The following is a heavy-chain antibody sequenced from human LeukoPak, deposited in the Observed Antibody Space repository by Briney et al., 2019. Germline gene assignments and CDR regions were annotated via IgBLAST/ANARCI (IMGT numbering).Heavy chain of an antibody. Sequence: GGSLRLSCAGSEFTFNNYAMNWVRQTPGKGLEWVAAISGTGGTTYYADSVKGRSTISRDNAKNSLYLQMNSLRAEDTAVYYCAELGITMIGGVWGKGTTVTISS. V-gene: IGHV3-23*01. CDR3: AELGITMIGGV. CDR2: ISGTGGTT. J-gene: IGHJ6*04. CDR1: EFTFNNYA. D-gene: IGHD3-10*02.